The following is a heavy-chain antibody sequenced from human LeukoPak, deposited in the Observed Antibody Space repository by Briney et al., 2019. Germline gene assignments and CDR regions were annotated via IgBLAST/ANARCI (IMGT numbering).Heavy chain of an antibody. CDR1: GYTFTSYA. CDR3: AREMYSGSSTGNWFDP. V-gene: IGHV7-4-1*02. D-gene: IGHD1-26*01. J-gene: IGHJ5*02. Sequence: ASVKVSCKASGYTFTSYAMNWVRQAPGQGLGWMGWINTNTGNPTYAQGFTGRFVFSLDTSVSTAYLQISSLKAEDTAVYCCAREMYSGSSTGNWFDPWGQGTLVTVSS. CDR2: INTNTGNP.